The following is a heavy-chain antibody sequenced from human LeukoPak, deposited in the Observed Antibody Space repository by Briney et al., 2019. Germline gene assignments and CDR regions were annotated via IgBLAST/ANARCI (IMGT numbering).Heavy chain of an antibody. CDR2: INSKSGGT. J-gene: IGHJ3*02. CDR3: ARESDAFDI. V-gene: IGHV1-2*02. Sequence: GASVKVSCKASGYTFSGYYIHWVRQAPGQGLEWMGWINSKSGGTDYAQKFQGRVTMTRNTSISTAYMELSSLRSEDTAVYYCARESDAFDIWGQGTMVTVSS. CDR1: GYTFSGYY.